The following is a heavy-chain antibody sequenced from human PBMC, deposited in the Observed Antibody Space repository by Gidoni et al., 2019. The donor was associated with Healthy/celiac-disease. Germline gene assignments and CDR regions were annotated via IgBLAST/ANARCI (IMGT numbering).Heavy chain of an antibody. CDR1: GFTFSSYS. J-gene: IGHJ4*02. D-gene: IGHD2-21*02. CDR3: ARDPASPYCGGDCYSY. Sequence: EVQLVESGGGLVKPGGSLRLSCAASGFTFSSYSMNWVRQAPGKGLEWFSSISSSSSYIYYADSVKGRFTLSRDKAKNSLYLQMNSLRAEDTAVYYCARDPASPYCGGDCYSYWGQGTLVTVSS. CDR2: ISSSSSYI. V-gene: IGHV3-21*01.